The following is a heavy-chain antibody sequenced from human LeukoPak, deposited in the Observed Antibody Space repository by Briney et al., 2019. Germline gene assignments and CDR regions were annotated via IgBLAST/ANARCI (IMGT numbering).Heavy chain of an antibody. Sequence: SETLSLTCAVYGGSFSGYYGSWIRQPPGKGLEWIGEINHSGSTNYNPSLKSRVTISVDTSKNQFSLKLSSVTAADTAVYYCARRWNWGVFDYWGQGTLVTVSS. CDR1: GGSFSGYY. CDR2: INHSGST. J-gene: IGHJ4*02. D-gene: IGHD7-27*01. V-gene: IGHV4-34*01. CDR3: ARRWNWGVFDY.